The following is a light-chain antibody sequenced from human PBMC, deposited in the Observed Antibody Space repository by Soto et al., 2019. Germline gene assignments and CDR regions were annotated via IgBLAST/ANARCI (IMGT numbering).Light chain of an antibody. CDR2: DAS. J-gene: IGKJ1*01. Sequence: EIVMTQSPGTLSVPPGERATLFCRASQSVRSSLAWYQQKTGQAPRLFIYDASTRATGIPARFSGSGSGTEFTLTISSLQSEDFAVYYCQKYNSWPETFGQGTKVDIK. CDR3: QKYNSWPET. CDR1: QSVRSS. V-gene: IGKV3-15*01.